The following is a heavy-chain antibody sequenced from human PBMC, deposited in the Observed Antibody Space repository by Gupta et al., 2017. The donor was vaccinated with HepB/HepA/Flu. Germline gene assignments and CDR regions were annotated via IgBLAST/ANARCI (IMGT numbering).Heavy chain of an antibody. V-gene: IGHV3-73*02. CDR3: TRSTGRDGYKRENWFDP. Sequence: EVQLVESGGGLVQPGGSLKLSCAASGFTFSGSAMHCVRQASGKGLEWVGRIRSKANSYATAYAASVKGRFTISRDDSKNTAYLQMNSLKTEDTAVYYCTRSTGRDGYKRENWFDPWGQGTLVTVSS. D-gene: IGHD5-24*01. CDR2: IRSKANSYAT. CDR1: GFTFSGSA. J-gene: IGHJ5*02.